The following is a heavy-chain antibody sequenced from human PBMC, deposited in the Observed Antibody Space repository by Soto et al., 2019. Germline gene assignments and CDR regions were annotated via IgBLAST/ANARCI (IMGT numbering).Heavy chain of an antibody. V-gene: IGHV4-59*12. CDR2: IYYSGST. CDR3: AKNLPRTGRFDY. J-gene: IGHJ4*02. CDR1: GGSISSYY. Sequence: SETLSLTCTVSGGSISSYYWSWIRQPPGKGLEWIGYIYYSGSTNYNPSLKSRVTISVDTSKNQFSLKVSSVTAADTAVYYCAKNLPRTGRFDYWGQGTVVTVSS.